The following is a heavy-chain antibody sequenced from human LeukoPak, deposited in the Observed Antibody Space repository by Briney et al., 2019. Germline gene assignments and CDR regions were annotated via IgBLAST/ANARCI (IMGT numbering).Heavy chain of an antibody. J-gene: IGHJ4*02. D-gene: IGHD3-3*01. V-gene: IGHV4-61*02. CDR2: IYTSGST. CDR1: GGSISSGSYY. CDR3: ARVIFGDSNAIDY. Sequence: PSQTLSLTCTVSGGSISSGSYYWSWIRQPAGKGLEWIGRIYTSGSTNYNPSLKSRVTISVDTSKNQFSLKLSSVTAADTAVYYCARVIFGDSNAIDYWGQGTLVTVSS.